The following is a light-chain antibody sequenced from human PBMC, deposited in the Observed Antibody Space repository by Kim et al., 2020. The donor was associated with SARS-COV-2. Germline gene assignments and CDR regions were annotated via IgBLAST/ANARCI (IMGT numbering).Light chain of an antibody. CDR1: QSVSSY. CDR3: QQRSNWPT. CDR2: DAS. J-gene: IGKJ4*01. V-gene: IGKV3-11*01. Sequence: SLCPGERATLSCRASQSVSSYLAWYQQKPGQAPRLLIYDASNRATGIPARCSGSGSGTDFTLTISSLEPEDFAVYYCQQRSNWPTFGGGTKVDIK.